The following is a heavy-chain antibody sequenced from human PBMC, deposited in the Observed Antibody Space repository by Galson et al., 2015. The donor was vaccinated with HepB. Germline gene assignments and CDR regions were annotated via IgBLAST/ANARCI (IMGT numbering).Heavy chain of an antibody. CDR1: GFIFRTYN. Sequence: SLRLSCAASGFIFRTYNMNWVRQAPGKGLEWVSYISSSSTYINYADSVKGRFTISRDNAKSSLYLQMNSLRAEDTAVYYCAREGRHSYWGQGTLVTVSS. V-gene: IGHV3-21*01. D-gene: IGHD3-3*02. J-gene: IGHJ4*02. CDR2: ISSSSTYI. CDR3: AREGRHSY.